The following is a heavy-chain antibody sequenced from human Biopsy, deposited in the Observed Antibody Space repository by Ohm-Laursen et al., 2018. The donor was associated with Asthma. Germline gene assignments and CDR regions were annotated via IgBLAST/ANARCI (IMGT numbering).Heavy chain of an antibody. Sequence: SLRLSCVASAFNLTTYAIARIRQAPGWGLEWISAISGSGRSAYYPDSVKRQFTISGDNAKHTVYLQMNSLRAEDSSIYYCARYSVFCYRGGNDYWGQGIVVTVSS. V-gene: IGHV3-23*01. D-gene: IGHD2-2*01. J-gene: IGHJ4*02. CDR3: ARYSVFCYRGGNDY. CDR2: ISGSGRSA. CDR1: AFNLTTYA.